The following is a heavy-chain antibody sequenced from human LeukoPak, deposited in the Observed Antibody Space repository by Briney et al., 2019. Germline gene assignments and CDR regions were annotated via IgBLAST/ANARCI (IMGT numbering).Heavy chain of an antibody. J-gene: IGHJ4*02. CDR3: ARGYTQAATYFDY. CDR1: GGTFSSYA. Sequence: SVKVSCKASGGTFSSYAISWVRQAPGQGLEWMGRIIPIFGTANYAQKFQGRVTVTADESTSTAYMELSSLRSEDTAVYYCARGYTQAATYFDYWGQGTLVTVSS. CDR2: IIPIFGTA. V-gene: IGHV1-69*15. D-gene: IGHD2-15*01.